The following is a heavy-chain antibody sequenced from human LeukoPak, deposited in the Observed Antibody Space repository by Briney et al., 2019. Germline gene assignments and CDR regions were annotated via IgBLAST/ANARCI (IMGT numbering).Heavy chain of an antibody. J-gene: IGHJ3*02. D-gene: IGHD3-22*01. V-gene: IGHV4-4*07. Sequence: SETLSLTCTVSGGSISSYYWSWIRQPAGKGLEWIGRIYTSGSTNYNPSLKSRVTTSVDTSKNQFSLKLSSVTAADTAVYYCARDPTYYYDSSGYYGDAFDIWGQGTMVTVSS. CDR3: ARDPTYYYDSSGYYGDAFDI. CDR2: IYTSGST. CDR1: GGSISSYY.